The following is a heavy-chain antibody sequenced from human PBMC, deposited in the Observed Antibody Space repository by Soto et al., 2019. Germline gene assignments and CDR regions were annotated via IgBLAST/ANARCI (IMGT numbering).Heavy chain of an antibody. Sequence: TETLSLTCAVYGGSFSGYYWSWIRQPPGKGLEWIGEINHSGSTNYNPSLKSRVTISVDTSKNQFSLKLSSVTAADTAVYYCARYYDFWSGYETIDYYYYCMDFWGQGTTLT. CDR2: INHSGST. D-gene: IGHD3-3*01. J-gene: IGHJ6*02. CDR3: ARYYDFWSGYETIDYYYYCMDF. CDR1: GGSFSGYY. V-gene: IGHV4-34*01.